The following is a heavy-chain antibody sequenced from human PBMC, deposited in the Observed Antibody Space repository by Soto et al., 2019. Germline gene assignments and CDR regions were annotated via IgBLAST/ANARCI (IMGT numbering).Heavy chain of an antibody. D-gene: IGHD2-2*02. V-gene: IGHV4-4*02. CDR2: IYQSGST. Sequence: QVQLQESGPGLVKPSGTLSLTCAVSGGSISNSYWWSWVRQTPGKGLEWIWEIYQSGSTNYNPSLKSRVLMSVDTSKHQFSLTLSSVTAADTAVYYCARVNTDCSRGSCYSLGVWGRGTTVTVSS. CDR1: GGSISNSYW. CDR3: ARVNTDCSRGSCYSLGV. J-gene: IGHJ6*02.